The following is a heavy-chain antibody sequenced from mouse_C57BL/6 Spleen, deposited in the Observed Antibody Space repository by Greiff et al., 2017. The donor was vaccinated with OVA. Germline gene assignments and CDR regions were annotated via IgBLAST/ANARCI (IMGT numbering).Heavy chain of an antibody. CDR3: ARRHYGSSYVDY. Sequence: VKLQESGAELVRPGTSVKMSCKASGYTFTNYWIGWAKQRPGHGLEWIGDIYPGGGYTNYNEKFKGKATLTADKSSSTAYMQFSSLTSEDSAIYYCARRHYGSSYVDYWGQGTTLTVSS. D-gene: IGHD1-1*01. J-gene: IGHJ2*01. V-gene: IGHV1-63*01. CDR2: IYPGGGYT. CDR1: GYTFTNYW.